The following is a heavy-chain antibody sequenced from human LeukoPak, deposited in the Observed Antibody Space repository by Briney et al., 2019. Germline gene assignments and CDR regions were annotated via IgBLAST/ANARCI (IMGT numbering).Heavy chain of an antibody. V-gene: IGHV1-69*04. J-gene: IGHJ4*02. CDR1: GGTFSSYA. Sequence: SVKVSCKASGGTFSSYAISWVRQAPGQRLEWMGRIIPILAIAHYAQKFQGRVTITADKSTSTAYMELSSLRSEDTAVYYCARDVIAVAVGPVRVDIDYWGQGTLVTVSS. CDR3: ARDVIAVAVGPVRVDIDY. CDR2: IIPILAIA. D-gene: IGHD6-19*01.